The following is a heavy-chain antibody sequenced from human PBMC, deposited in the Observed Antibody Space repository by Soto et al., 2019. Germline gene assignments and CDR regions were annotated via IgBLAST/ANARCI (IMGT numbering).Heavy chain of an antibody. CDR3: ARQYSSSWYYYYYRDV. V-gene: IGHV4-59*08. CDR2: IYYSGST. CDR1: GGSISSYY. D-gene: IGHD6-13*01. Sequence: SETLSLTCTVSGGSISSYYWSWIRQPPGKGLEWIGYIYYSGSTNYNPSLKSRVTISVDTSKNQFSLKLSSVTAADTAVYYCARQYSSSWYYYYYRDVWGKGTTVTVSS. J-gene: IGHJ6*03.